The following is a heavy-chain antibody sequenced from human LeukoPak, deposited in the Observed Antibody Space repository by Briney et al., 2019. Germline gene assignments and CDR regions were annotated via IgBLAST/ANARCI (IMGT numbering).Heavy chain of an antibody. V-gene: IGHV4-59*01. CDR1: GASITSYY. J-gene: IGHJ4*02. D-gene: IGHD6-19*01. CDR3: ARDLGYSSGWQFDY. CDR2: IYHTGNI. Sequence: SETLSLTCTVSGASITSYYWTWIRQPPGKGLEWIGYIYHTGNIKYSPSLNSRVTISVDTSKNQFSLKLSSVTAADTAVYYCARDLGYSSGWQFDYWGQGTLVTVSS.